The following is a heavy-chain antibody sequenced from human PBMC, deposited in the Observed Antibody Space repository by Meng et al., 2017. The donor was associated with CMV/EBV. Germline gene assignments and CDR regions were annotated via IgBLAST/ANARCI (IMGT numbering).Heavy chain of an antibody. J-gene: IGHJ5*02. CDR1: GSTFSSSA. V-gene: IGHV3-23*03. Sequence: CAASGSTFSSSAMTWVRQAPGKGLKWVSVIYSGGSSTYYADSVKGRFTISRDNSKNTLYLQMNSLRAEDTAVYYCAKAFSDGYNCFDTWGQGTLVTVSS. D-gene: IGHD5-24*01. CDR3: AKAFSDGYNCFDT. CDR2: IYSGGSST.